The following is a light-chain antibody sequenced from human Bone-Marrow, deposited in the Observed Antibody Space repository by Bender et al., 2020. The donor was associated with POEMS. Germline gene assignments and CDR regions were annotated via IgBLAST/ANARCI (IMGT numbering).Light chain of an antibody. Sequence: QSVLTQPASVSGSPGQSITISCTGISSDDGGYALFSWYQQRPGKAPKLILYEDSKRPSGVSNRFSGSKSGNTASLTISGLQAEDEADYYCCSHAGSRSVLFGGGTNLTVL. CDR1: SSDDGGYAL. V-gene: IGLV2-23*01. J-gene: IGLJ2*01. CDR2: EDS. CDR3: CSHAGSRSVL.